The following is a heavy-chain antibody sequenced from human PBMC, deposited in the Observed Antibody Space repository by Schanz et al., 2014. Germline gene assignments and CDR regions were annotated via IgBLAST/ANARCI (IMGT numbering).Heavy chain of an antibody. CDR3: ARPRCDYGEVDY. CDR1: GFAFSVYG. Sequence: QVQMVESGGGVVQPGRSLRLSCAASGFAFSVYGMHWVRQAPGKGLEWVAVIWNNGVTKYYADSVRGRFTISRDRFQNTLYLRMSSLRAEDTAVYYCARPRCDYGEVDYWGQGTLVTVSS. D-gene: IGHD4-17*01. J-gene: IGHJ4*02. V-gene: IGHV3-33*01. CDR2: IWNNGVTK.